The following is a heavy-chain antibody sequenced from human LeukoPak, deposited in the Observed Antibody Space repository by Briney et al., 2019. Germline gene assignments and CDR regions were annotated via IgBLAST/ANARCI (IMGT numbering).Heavy chain of an antibody. V-gene: IGHV3-21*01. D-gene: IGHD6-19*01. Sequence: GGSLRLSCAASGFTFSSYSMNWVRQAPGKGLEWVSSISSSSNYIYYADSVKGRFTISRDNAKNSLYLQMNSLRAEDTAVYYCARDSSGWYLDYWGQGTLVTVSS. CDR2: ISSSSNYI. CDR3: ARDSSGWYLDY. J-gene: IGHJ4*02. CDR1: GFTFSSYS.